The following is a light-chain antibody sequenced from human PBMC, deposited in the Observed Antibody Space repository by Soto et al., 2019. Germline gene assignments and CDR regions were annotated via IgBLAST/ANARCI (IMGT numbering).Light chain of an antibody. J-gene: IGKJ1*01. CDR3: LQYGSSPQGT. CDR1: QSVSSTY. V-gene: IGKV3-20*01. CDR2: DAS. Sequence: ELVLTQSPGTLSLSPGERATLSCRASQSVSSTYLAWYQQKPGQAPGLLIYDASSRATGIPDRFSGSGSGTDFTLTISGLEPEDFAVYYCLQYGSSPQGTFGQGTKVEIK.